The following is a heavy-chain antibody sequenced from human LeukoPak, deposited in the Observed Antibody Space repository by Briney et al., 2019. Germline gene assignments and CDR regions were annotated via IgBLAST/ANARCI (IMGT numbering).Heavy chain of an antibody. Sequence: PGGSLRLSCAASGFTFSSYAMSWVRQAPGEGLEWVSAISGSGGSTYYADSVKGRFTISRDNSKNTLYLQMNSLRAEDTAVYYCAKDRLGSSGWYGLLSYWGQGTLVTVSS. J-gene: IGHJ4*02. CDR1: GFTFSSYA. CDR2: ISGSGGST. V-gene: IGHV3-23*01. CDR3: AKDRLGSSGWYGLLSY. D-gene: IGHD6-19*01.